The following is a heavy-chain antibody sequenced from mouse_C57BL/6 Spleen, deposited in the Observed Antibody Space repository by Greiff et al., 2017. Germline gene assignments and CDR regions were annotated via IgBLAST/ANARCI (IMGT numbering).Heavy chain of an antibody. CDR2: IYPGNSDT. V-gene: IGHV1-5*01. Sequence: VHVKQSGTVLARPGASVKMSCKTSGYTFTSYWMHWVKQRPGQGLEWIGAIYPGNSDTSYNQKVKGKAKLTAVTAASTAYMELSSLTNEDSAVYYCTRKGTGGYFDCWGQGTTLTVSS. CDR3: TRKGTGGYFDC. CDR1: GYTFTSYW. J-gene: IGHJ2*01. D-gene: IGHD2-14*01.